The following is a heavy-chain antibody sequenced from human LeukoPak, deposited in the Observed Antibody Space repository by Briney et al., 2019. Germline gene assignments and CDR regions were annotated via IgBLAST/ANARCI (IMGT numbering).Heavy chain of an antibody. D-gene: IGHD1-26*01. CDR1: GFTFSSNW. Sequence: GGSLRLSCAATGFTFSSNWMHWVRQAPGKGLVWASRISGDGRSTTYADSVKGRFTISRDNAKNTLYLQMNSLRAEDTTVYYCARAPWELDDWGQGTLVTVSS. CDR3: ARAPWELDD. CDR2: ISGDGRST. J-gene: IGHJ4*02. V-gene: IGHV3-74*01.